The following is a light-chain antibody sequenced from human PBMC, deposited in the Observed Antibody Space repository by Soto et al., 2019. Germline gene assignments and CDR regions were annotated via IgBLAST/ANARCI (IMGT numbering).Light chain of an antibody. CDR3: QQYGSSPQT. J-gene: IGKJ1*01. CDR1: QSVSSSY. CDR2: DAS. Sequence: EIVLTQSPGTLSLSPGERATLSCRASQSVSSSYLAWYQQKPGQAPRLLIYDASSRATGIPDRFSGSGSGTDFTLTINRLELEDFAVYYCQQYGSSPQTVGQGTKVDIK. V-gene: IGKV3-20*01.